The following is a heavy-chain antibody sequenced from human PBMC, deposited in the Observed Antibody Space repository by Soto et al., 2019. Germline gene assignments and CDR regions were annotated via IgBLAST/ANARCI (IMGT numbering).Heavy chain of an antibody. J-gene: IGHJ4*02. CDR2: IYYSGST. D-gene: IGHD3-3*01. V-gene: IGHV4-39*01. CDR3: ARHGYDFWSGYPYYFDY. CDR1: GGSISSSSYY. Sequence: SETMSLTCTVSGGSISSSSYYWGWIRQPPGKGLEWIGSIYYSGSTYYNPSLKSRVTISVDTSKNQSSLKLSSVTAADTAVYYCARHGYDFWSGYPYYFDYWGQGTLVTVSS.